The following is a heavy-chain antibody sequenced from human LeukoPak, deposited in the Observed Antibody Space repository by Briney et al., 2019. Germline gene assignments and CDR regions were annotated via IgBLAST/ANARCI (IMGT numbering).Heavy chain of an antibody. J-gene: IGHJ4*02. CDR2: INSDGSST. V-gene: IGHV3-74*01. Sequence: GGSLRLSCAASGFTFSSYWMHWVRQAPGKGLVWVSRINSDGSSTSYADSVKGRFTISRDNAKNTLYLQMNSLRAEDTAVYYCARDHHYDYVWGSYRYFFHWGQGTLVTVSS. CDR3: ARDHHYDYVWGSYRYFFH. D-gene: IGHD3-16*02. CDR1: GFTFSSYW.